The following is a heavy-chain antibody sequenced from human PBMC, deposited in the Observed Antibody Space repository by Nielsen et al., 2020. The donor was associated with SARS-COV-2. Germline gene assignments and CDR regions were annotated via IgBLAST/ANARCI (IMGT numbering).Heavy chain of an antibody. D-gene: IGHD5-18*01. CDR1: GYTFTGYY. CDR2: INPNSGGT. Sequence: ASVKVSCKASGYTFTGYYMHWVRQAPGQGLEWMGRINPNSGGTNYAQKFQGRVTMTRDTSISTAYMELSRLRSDDTAVYYCARDPLRGYSYGVDYWGQGTLVTFSS. V-gene: IGHV1-2*06. J-gene: IGHJ4*02. CDR3: ARDPLRGYSYGVDY.